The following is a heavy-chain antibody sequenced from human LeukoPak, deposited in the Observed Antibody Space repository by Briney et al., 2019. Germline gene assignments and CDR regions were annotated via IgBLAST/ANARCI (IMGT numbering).Heavy chain of an antibody. CDR3: AKDGGLWVSAHWGDS. D-gene: IGHD7-27*01. Sequence: GGSLRLSCAASGFTFSSYTMSWVRQAPGKGLEWVSTITTSDGNTYYADSVKGRFTVSRDNSKNTLFLQMNSLRAEDTAVYYCAKDGGLWVSAHWGDSWGRGTLVAVSS. V-gene: IGHV3-23*01. CDR2: ITTSDGNT. CDR1: GFTFSSYT. J-gene: IGHJ4*02.